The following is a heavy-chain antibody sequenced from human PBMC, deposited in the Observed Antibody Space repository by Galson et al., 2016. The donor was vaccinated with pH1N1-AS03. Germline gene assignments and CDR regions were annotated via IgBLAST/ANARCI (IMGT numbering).Heavy chain of an antibody. V-gene: IGHV3-48*02. D-gene: IGHD5-24*01. CDR3: ARGWLENTFDI. CDR1: GFTFSTYS. Sequence: SLRLSCATSGFTFSTYSMDWVRQAPGRGLEWVSFIGSGGIPIYYADSVKGRFTISRDNARNAVYLQMNSLRDEDTAGYYCARGWLENTFDIWGQGTMVTVSS. J-gene: IGHJ3*02. CDR2: IGSGGIPI.